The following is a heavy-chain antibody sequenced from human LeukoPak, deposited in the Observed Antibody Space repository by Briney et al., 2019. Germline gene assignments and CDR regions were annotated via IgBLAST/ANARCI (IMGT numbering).Heavy chain of an antibody. J-gene: IGHJ5*02. Sequence: GGSLGLSCAASGFSLSDHYMDWVRQAPGQGPELIGHIRNAGDGYTTEYAASVKGRFTVSRDDSKNSLYLQMNSLKPKDTAVYYCVRNHRHWFDPWGQGTLVTVSS. V-gene: IGHV3-72*01. CDR3: VRNHRHWFDP. CDR2: IRNAGDGYTT. CDR1: GFSLSDHY.